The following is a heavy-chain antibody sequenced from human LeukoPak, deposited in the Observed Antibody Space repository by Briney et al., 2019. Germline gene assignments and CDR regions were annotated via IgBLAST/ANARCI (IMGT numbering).Heavy chain of an antibody. Sequence: PGGSLRLSCAASGFTFSSFEMNWVRQAPGKGLEWVSYISSNDGTTYYADSVKGRFTISRDNAKNSLYLQMNSLRAEDTAVYYCAGDHEGDCSGDNCYLTPFDYWGQGTLVTVSS. V-gene: IGHV3-48*03. J-gene: IGHJ4*02. D-gene: IGHD2-15*01. CDR2: ISSNDGTT. CDR1: GFTFSSFE. CDR3: AGDHEGDCSGDNCYLTPFDY.